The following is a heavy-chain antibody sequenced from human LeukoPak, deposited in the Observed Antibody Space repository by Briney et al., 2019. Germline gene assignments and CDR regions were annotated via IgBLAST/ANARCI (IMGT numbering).Heavy chain of an antibody. Sequence: SQTLSLTCAISGDSVSSNSAAWSWIRQSPSRGLEWLGRTYYRSKWYNDYAVSVKSRITVNPDTSKNQSSLQLNSVTPEDAAVYYCARDRIGLTGYYYYYYGMDVWGQGTTVTVSS. CDR1: GDSVSSNSAA. V-gene: IGHV6-1*01. CDR3: ARDRIGLTGYYYYYYGMDV. J-gene: IGHJ6*02. D-gene: IGHD7-27*01. CDR2: TYYRSKWYN.